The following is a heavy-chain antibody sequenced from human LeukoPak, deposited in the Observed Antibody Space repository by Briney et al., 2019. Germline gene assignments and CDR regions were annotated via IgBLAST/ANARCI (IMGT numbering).Heavy chain of an antibody. Sequence: GGSLRLSCAVSGFTFSSYWMHWVRQAPGKGLVWVSRIDRDGSRINYADSVKGRFTISRDNGKNTLFLQMNSLRAEDAAVYYCAKEPDYGDYFDYWGQGTLVTVSS. CDR1: GFTFSSYW. J-gene: IGHJ4*02. CDR2: IDRDGSRI. V-gene: IGHV3-74*01. D-gene: IGHD4-17*01. CDR3: AKEPDYGDYFDY.